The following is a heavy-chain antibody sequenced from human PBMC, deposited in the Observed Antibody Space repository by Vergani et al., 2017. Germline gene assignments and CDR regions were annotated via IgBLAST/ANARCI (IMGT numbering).Heavy chain of an antibody. CDR3: VRTEYCSGIACNKRLDS. CDR1: GFSFNTYW. D-gene: IGHD2/OR15-2a*01. CDR2: IDEYGNRA. Sequence: EVQLVESGGGSVQSGGSLRLSCVASGFSFNTYWMHWVRQVPGKGLMWVARIDEYGNRATYGDFETGRFTISRDNAKNTVFLQMNNLRADDAGVYYCVRTEYCSGIACNKRLDSWGQGALVTVSS. J-gene: IGHJ5*01. V-gene: IGHV3-74*03.